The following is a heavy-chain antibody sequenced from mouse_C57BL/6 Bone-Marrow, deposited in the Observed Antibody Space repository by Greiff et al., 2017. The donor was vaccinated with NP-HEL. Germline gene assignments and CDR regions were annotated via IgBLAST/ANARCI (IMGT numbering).Heavy chain of an antibody. D-gene: IGHD1-1*01. CDR2: IYPGNGDT. J-gene: IGHJ2*01. CDR3: ASRGFTTVVRDYFDY. V-gene: IGHV1-12*01. Sequence: QVQLQQSGAELVRPGASVKMSCKASGYTFTSYNMHWVKQTPRQGLEWIGAIYPGNGDTSYNQKFKGKATLTVDKSSSTAYMQLSSLTSEDSAVYFCASRGFTTVVRDYFDYWGQGTTLTVSS. CDR1: GYTFTSYN.